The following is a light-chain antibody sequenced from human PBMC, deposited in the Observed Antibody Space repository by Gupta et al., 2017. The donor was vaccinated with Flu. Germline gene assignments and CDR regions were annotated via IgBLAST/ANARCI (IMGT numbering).Light chain of an antibody. Sequence: QSALTQPASVSGSPGQSITTSCTGTSSDVCGYNYVSWYQQHPGKAPKLMIYEVSNRPSGVSNRFSGSKSGNTASLTISGLQAEDEADYYCSAYTSSSSVVFGGGTKLTVL. J-gene: IGLJ2*01. CDR1: SSDVCGYNY. V-gene: IGLV2-14*01. CDR3: SAYTSSSSVV. CDR2: EVS.